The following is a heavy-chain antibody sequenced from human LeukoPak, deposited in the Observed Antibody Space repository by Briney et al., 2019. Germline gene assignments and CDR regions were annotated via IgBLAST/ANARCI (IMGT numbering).Heavy chain of an antibody. CDR2: IYYSGST. CDR1: GGSISSYY. Sequence: PSETLSLTCTVSGGSISSYYWSWIRQPPGKGLEWIGYIYYSGSTNYNPSLKSRVTISVDTSKNQFSLRLSSVTAAGTAVYYCARTTEAHSWLTRYYSYYMDVWGKGTTVTVSS. V-gene: IGHV4-59*01. D-gene: IGHD6-13*01. J-gene: IGHJ6*03. CDR3: ARTTEAHSWLTRYYSYYMDV.